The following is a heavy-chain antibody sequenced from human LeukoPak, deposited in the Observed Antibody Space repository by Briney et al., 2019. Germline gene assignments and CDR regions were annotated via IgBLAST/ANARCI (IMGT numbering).Heavy chain of an antibody. D-gene: IGHD3-3*01. V-gene: IGHV1-69*13. CDR1: GGTFSSYA. J-gene: IGHJ3*02. CDR2: IIPIFGTA. CDR3: ARRGSGTGVVMLDAFDI. Sequence: ASVQVSCKATGGTFSSYAISWVRQAPCQGLAWMGRIIPIFGTANYAPKFQGRVTITADESTSTAYMELSSVRSEGTAVYYCARRGSGTGVVMLDAFDIWGQGTMVTVSS.